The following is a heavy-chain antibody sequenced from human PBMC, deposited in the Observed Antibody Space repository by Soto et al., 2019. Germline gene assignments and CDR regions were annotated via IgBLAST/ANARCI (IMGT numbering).Heavy chain of an antibody. Sequence: PGGSLRLSGAASGFTFSSYAMSWVRQAPGKGLEWVSAISGSGGSTYYADSVKGRFTISRDNSKNTLYLQMNSLRAEDTAVYYCAKDPQRVSPSPMDVWGQGTTVTVSS. J-gene: IGHJ6*02. V-gene: IGHV3-23*01. CDR1: GFTFSSYA. D-gene: IGHD6-13*01. CDR3: AKDPQRVSPSPMDV. CDR2: ISGSGGST.